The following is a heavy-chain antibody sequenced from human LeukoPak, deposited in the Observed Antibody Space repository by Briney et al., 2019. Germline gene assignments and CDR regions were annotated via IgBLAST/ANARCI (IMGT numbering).Heavy chain of an antibody. CDR2: INHSGST. CDR3: ARCSGWIYYFDY. Sequence: SETLSLTCAVYGGSFSGYYWSWIRQPPGKGLEWIGEINHSGSTNYNPSLKSRVTISVDTSKNQFSLKLSSVTAADTAVYYCARCSGWIYYFDYWGQGTLVTVSS. D-gene: IGHD6-19*01. CDR1: GGSFSGYY. J-gene: IGHJ4*02. V-gene: IGHV4-34*01.